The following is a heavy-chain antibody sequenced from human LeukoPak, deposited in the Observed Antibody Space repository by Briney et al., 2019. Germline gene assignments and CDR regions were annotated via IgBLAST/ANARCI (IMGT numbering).Heavy chain of an antibody. V-gene: IGHV4-59*01. J-gene: IGHJ6*03. D-gene: IGHD5-12*01. Sequence: SETLSLTCTVSGDSISSYYWSWIRQPPGKGLEWIGYIYYSGSTNYNPSLKSRVTTSVDTSKNQFSLKLSSVTAADTAVYYCARVVATGNYFYFYMDVWGKGTTVTVSS. CDR1: GDSISSYY. CDR3: ARVVATGNYFYFYMDV. CDR2: IYYSGST.